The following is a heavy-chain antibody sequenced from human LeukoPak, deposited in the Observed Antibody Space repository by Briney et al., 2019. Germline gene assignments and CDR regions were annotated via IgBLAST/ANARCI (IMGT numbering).Heavy chain of an antibody. J-gene: IGHJ5*02. D-gene: IGHD3-3*01. CDR3: ARSTDFGVAKQRFDP. CDR2: INPNSGGT. CDR1: GYTFTGFY. Sequence: ASVKVSCKASGYTFTGFYIHWVRQAPGQGLEWMGWINPNSGGTKYAQRFQGRVTMTRDTSISTAYMELSRLRSDDTAVYYCARSTDFGVAKQRFDPWGQGTLVTVSS. V-gene: IGHV1-2*02.